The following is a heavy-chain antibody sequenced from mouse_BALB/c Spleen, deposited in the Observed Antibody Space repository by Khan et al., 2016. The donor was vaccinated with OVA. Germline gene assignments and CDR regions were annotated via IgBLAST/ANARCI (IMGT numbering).Heavy chain of an antibody. CDR2: ISYSGST. CDR3: ARDGSRESYAMDY. J-gene: IGHJ4*01. V-gene: IGHV3-2*02. Sequence: EVQLVESGPGLVKPSQSLSITCTVSGYSITSDYAQYWIQQFPGNKLEWMGYISYSGSTNYNPALKSRTSITRDTSKNQFFLQLKSVTTDDSATYYCARDGSRESYAMDYWGQGTSVTVSA. D-gene: IGHD2-3*01. CDR1: GYSITSDYA.